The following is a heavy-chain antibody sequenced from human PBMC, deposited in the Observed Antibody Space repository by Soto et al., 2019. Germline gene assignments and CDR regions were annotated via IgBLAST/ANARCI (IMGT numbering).Heavy chain of an antibody. V-gene: IGHV3-30*18. CDR2: MSYDGSRQ. CDR3: AKGAWYGSSSSSDS. CDR1: GSSLINYD. Sequence: QVQLVESGGGVVQPGRSLRLSCAASGSSLINYDMHWVRQAPGKGLEWVAVMSYDGSRQFYADSVRGRFSVSRDISKSPLYLQMSSLRIEDTAIYYCAKGAWYGSSSSSDSWGKGTHVTVSS. D-gene: IGHD6-6*01. J-gene: IGHJ4*02.